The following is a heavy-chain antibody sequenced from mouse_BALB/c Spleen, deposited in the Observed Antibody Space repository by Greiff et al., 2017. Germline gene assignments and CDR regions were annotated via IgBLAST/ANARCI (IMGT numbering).Heavy chain of an antibody. V-gene: IGHV1-84*02. J-gene: IGHJ3*01. Sequence: QVQLKESGPELVKPGASVKISCKASGYTFTDYYINWVKQKPGQGLEWIGWIYPGSGNTKYNEKFKGKATLTVDTSSSTAYMQLSSLTSEDTAVYFCARTPPSHPWFAYWGQGTLVTVSA. CDR3: ARTPPSHPWFAY. CDR2: IYPGSGNT. CDR1: GYTFTDYY.